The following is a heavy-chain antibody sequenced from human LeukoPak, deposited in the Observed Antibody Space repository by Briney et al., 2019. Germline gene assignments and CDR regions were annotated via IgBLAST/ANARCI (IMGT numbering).Heavy chain of an antibody. V-gene: IGHV4-31*03. Sequence: SETLSLTCTVSGGSISSGGYYWSWIRQHPGKGLEWVGYIYYSGSTYYNPSLKSRVTISVDTSKNQFSLKLSSATAADTAVYYCARAPGSSAVSPFDYWGQGTLVTVSS. CDR3: ARAPGSSAVSPFDY. CDR1: GGSISSGGYY. J-gene: IGHJ4*02. CDR2: IYYSGST. D-gene: IGHD1-26*01.